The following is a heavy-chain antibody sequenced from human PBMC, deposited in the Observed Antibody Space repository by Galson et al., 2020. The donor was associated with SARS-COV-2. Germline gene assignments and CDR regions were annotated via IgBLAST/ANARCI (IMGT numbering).Heavy chain of an antibody. CDR3: ARDLGYDILTGSYFDY. V-gene: IGHV4-39*07. D-gene: IGHD3-9*01. Sequence: SETLSLTCTVSGGSISSSSYYWGWIRQPPGKGLEWIGSIYYSGSTYYNPSLKSRVTISVDTSKNQFSLKLSSVTAADTAVYYCARDLGYDILTGSYFDYWGQGTLVTVSS. CDR1: GGSISSSSYY. CDR2: IYYSGST. J-gene: IGHJ4*02.